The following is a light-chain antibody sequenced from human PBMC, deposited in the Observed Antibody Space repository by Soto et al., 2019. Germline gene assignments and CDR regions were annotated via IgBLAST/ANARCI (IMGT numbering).Light chain of an antibody. V-gene: IGKV1-39*01. CDR3: QQSYSTPIT. CDR2: AAS. CDR1: QSISSY. Sequence: DIQMTQSPSSLSASLGDRVTITFLASQSISSYLNWYQQKPGKAPKLLIYAASSLQSGVPSRFSGSGSGTDFTLTISSLQPEDFATYYCQQSYSTPITFGQGTRLEIK. J-gene: IGKJ5*01.